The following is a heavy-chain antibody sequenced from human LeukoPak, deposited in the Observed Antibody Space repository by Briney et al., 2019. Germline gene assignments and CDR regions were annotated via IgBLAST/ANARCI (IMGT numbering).Heavy chain of an antibody. J-gene: IGHJ4*02. V-gene: IGHV3-7*01. D-gene: IGHD2-2*01. CDR3: ARDGGVDIVVVPADY. CDR2: IKQDGSER. Sequence: GGSLRLSCAASGFTFSSYWMSWVRQAPGKGLEWVANIKQDGSERYYVDSVKGRFTISRGNAKNTLYLQMNSLRAEDTAVYYCARDGGVDIVVVPADYWGQGTLVTVSS. CDR1: GFTFSSYW.